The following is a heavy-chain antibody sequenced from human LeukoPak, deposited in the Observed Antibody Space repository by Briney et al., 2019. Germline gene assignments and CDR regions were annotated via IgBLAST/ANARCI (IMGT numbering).Heavy chain of an antibody. Sequence: ASVKVSYKASGYSFTSYYMHWVRQAPGQGLEWMGIINPSGDSTSYAQKFQGRVTVTRDTSTSTVYMELSSLRSEDTAVYYCARGEVRYYMDVWGKGTTVTVSS. V-gene: IGHV1-46*01. CDR2: INPSGDST. D-gene: IGHD1-26*01. J-gene: IGHJ6*03. CDR1: GYSFTSYY. CDR3: ARGEVRYYMDV.